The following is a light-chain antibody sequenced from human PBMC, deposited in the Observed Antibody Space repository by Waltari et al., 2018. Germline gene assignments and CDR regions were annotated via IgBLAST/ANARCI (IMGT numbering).Light chain of an antibody. CDR1: SNDVGGSNS. Sequence: QSALTQPASVSGSPGQAVTIFCAGTSNDVGGSNSVSWYQEHPGQAPRVIIYDVSDRPSGVSDRFSGSQSGNTASLTISGLQAEDEADYYCSSQSSNDVVLFGGGTKLTVL. J-gene: IGLJ2*01. CDR3: SSQSSNDVVL. V-gene: IGLV2-14*01. CDR2: DVS.